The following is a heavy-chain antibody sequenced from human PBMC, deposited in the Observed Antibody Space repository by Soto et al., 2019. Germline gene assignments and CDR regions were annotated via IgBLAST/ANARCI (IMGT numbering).Heavy chain of an antibody. V-gene: IGHV1-69*06. CDR3: ARGYYDSSGYYPHCFDY. CDR1: GGTFSSYA. D-gene: IGHD3-22*01. J-gene: IGHJ4*02. Sequence: QVQLVQSGAEVKKPGSSVKVSCKASGGTFSSYAISWVRQAPGQGLEWMGGIIPIFGTANYAQKFQGRVTITADKSTRTAYMELSSLRSEDTAVYYCARGYYDSSGYYPHCFDYWGQGTLVTVSS. CDR2: IIPIFGTA.